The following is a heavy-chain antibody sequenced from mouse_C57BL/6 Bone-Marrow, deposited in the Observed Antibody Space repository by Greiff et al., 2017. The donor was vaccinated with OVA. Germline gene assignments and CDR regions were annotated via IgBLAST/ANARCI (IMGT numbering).Heavy chain of an antibody. CDR3: GRSDDYYPYYYAMDY. Sequence: VQLQESGAELASPGASVTLSCKASGYTFTDHIMNWVKKRPGQGLEWIGRIYPVSGETNYNQKFMGKATFSVDRSSSTVYMVLNSLTSEDPAVYNCGRSDDYYPYYYAMDYWGRGTSVPVSS. D-gene: IGHD2-3*01. V-gene: IGHV1-11*01. CDR1: GYTFTDHI. J-gene: IGHJ4*01. CDR2: IYPVSGET.